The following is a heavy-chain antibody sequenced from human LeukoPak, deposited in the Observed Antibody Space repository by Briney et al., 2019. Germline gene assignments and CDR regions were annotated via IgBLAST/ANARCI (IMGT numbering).Heavy chain of an antibody. Sequence: EGSLRLSCAASGFTFSTSVMSWVRQAPGEGLEWVSSISAGSTNTHHADSVKGRFTISRDNSKDTVYLEMNSLRPDDTAVYYCAKVKGIASGLYYFFYMDVWGKGTTVTISS. J-gene: IGHJ6*03. CDR2: ISAGSTNT. CDR3: AKVKGIASGLYYFFYMDV. V-gene: IGHV3-23*01. D-gene: IGHD6-19*01. CDR1: GFTFSTSV.